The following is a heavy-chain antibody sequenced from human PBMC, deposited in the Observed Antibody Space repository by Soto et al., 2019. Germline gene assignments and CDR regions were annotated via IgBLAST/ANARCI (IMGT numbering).Heavy chain of an antibody. CDR3: ARTVGAAYYFDL. D-gene: IGHD3-16*01. CDR1: GDSMSKYY. Sequence: QVQLQESGPGLVKPSETLSLTCNVSGDSMSKYYWSWVRQPAGKGLEWIGRIWTSGSTNYNPSLKSLCTMSIDTSKRHFSQDLKSVTAAKTAVYYCARTVGAAYYFDLWGQGVLVTVSS. J-gene: IGHJ4*02. CDR2: IWTSGST. V-gene: IGHV4-4*07.